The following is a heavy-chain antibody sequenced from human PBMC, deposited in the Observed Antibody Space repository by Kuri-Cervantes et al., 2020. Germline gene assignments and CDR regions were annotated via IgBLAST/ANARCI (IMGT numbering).Heavy chain of an antibody. CDR2: INPNSGGT. Sequence: ASVKVSCKASGYTFTGYYMHWVRQAPGQGLEWMGWINPNSGGTNYAQKFQGRVTMTRDTSISTAYMELSRLRSDDTAVYYCARVKSNYYYGSGSHYYYYGMDVWGQGTTVTVSS. V-gene: IGHV1-2*02. D-gene: IGHD3-10*01. J-gene: IGHJ6*02. CDR1: GYTFTGYY. CDR3: ARVKSNYYYGSGSHYYYYGMDV.